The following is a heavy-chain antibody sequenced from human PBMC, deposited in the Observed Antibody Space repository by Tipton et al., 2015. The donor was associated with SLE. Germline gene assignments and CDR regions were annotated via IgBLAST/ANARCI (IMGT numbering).Heavy chain of an antibody. V-gene: IGHV3-7*01. J-gene: IGHJ4*02. CDR1: GFTFSNYW. CDR3: ARDLLDGYLDY. Sequence: SLRLSCAASGFTFSNYWMHWVRQAPGKGLEWVANIKQDGSEKYYVDSVKGRFTISRDNAKNSLYLQMNSLRAEDTAVYYCARDLLDGYLDYWGQGTLVTVSS. CDR2: IKQDGSEK. D-gene: IGHD5-24*01.